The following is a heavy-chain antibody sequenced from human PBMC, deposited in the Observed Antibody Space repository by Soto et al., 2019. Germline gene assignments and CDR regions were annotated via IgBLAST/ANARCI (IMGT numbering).Heavy chain of an antibody. Sequence: QVQLVESGGGVVQPGRSLRLSCAASGITFSSYAMHWVRRAPGKGLEWMAVMSYDGSNKYYADSVKGRFTISRDNSKDTLYLQMNSLRPEDPALYYCARDGGAYWGQGTLVIVSS. J-gene: IGHJ4*02. V-gene: IGHV3-30-3*01. CDR2: MSYDGSNK. D-gene: IGHD3-16*01. CDR1: GITFSSYA. CDR3: ARDGGAY.